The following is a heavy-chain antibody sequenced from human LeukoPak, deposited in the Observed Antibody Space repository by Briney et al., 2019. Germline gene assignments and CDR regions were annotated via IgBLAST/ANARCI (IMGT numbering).Heavy chain of an antibody. CDR2: MNPNSGIT. D-gene: IGHD6-13*01. Sequence: ASVKVSCKASGYTFTSYDINWVRQATGQGLEWMGWMNPNSGITGYAQKFQGRVTITRNTSINTVYMELSSLRSEDTAVYYCARVPSKMIAAAGRGFDPWGQGTLVTVSS. J-gene: IGHJ5*02. CDR3: ARVPSKMIAAAGRGFDP. V-gene: IGHV1-8*03. CDR1: GYTFTSYD.